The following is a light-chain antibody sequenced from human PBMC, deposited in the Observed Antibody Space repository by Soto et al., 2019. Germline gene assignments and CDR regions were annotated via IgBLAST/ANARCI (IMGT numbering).Light chain of an antibody. Sequence: EIVLTQSPGTLSLSPGERATLSCRASQSVSSSYLVWYQQKPGQALRLLIYGASSRATGIPDRFSGSGSGTDFAPPISRLEPEDFAVYYCQQYSRSPYTFGQGTKLEIK. CDR1: QSVSSSY. J-gene: IGKJ2*01. V-gene: IGKV3-20*01. CDR3: QQYSRSPYT. CDR2: GAS.